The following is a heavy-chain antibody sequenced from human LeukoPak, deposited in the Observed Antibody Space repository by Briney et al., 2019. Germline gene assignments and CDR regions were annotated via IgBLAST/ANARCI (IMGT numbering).Heavy chain of an antibody. D-gene: IGHD3-10*01. CDR2: IKRKTDGGTT. CDR3: AKWFAQGGSGRYVDY. J-gene: IGHJ4*02. CDR1: RFTFSNAW. V-gene: IGHV3-15*01. Sequence: GGSLRLSCAASRFTFSNAWMNWVRQAPGKGLEWVGRIKRKTDGGTTDYAAPVKGRFTISRDDSKNTLYLQMNSLKTEDTAVYYCAKWFAQGGSGRYVDYWGQGTLVTVSS.